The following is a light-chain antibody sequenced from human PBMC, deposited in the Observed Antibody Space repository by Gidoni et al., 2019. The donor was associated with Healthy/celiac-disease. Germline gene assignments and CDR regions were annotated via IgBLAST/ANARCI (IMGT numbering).Light chain of an antibody. CDR3: QQNDNLPLT. CDR2: DAS. CDR1: QDISNY. J-gene: IGKJ4*01. Sequence: DIHMTQSPSSLSASVGDRVTITCQASQDISNYLNWYQQKPGKAPKLLIYDASNLETGVPSRFSGSGSGTDFTFTISSLQPEDIATYYCQQNDNLPLTLXGXTKVEIK. V-gene: IGKV1-33*01.